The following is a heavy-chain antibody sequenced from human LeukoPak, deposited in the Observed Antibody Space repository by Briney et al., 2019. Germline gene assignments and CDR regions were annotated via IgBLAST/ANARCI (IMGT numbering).Heavy chain of an antibody. CDR2: ISVNGDKT. J-gene: IGHJ4*02. Sequence: LTGGSLRLSCSASGFTFSGHFMHWVRQAPGKGLEYVSSISVNGDKTLYAESVKGRFTISRDNSKNTLYLQMNSLRAEDTAVYYCAKGPGVVIMIGVYYFDYWGQGTLVTVSS. CDR1: GFTFSGHF. V-gene: IGHV3-64*04. D-gene: IGHD3-3*01. CDR3: AKGPGVVIMIGVYYFDY.